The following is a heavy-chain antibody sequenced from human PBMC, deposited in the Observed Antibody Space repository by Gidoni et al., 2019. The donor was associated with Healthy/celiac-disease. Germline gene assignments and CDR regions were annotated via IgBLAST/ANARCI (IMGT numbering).Heavy chain of an antibody. CDR3: AREVDSGYEYFDY. V-gene: IGHV3-21*01. D-gene: IGHD5-12*01. CDR1: GFTFSSYS. CDR2: ISSSSSYI. Sequence: EVQLVESGGGLVKPGGSLRLSCAASGFTFSSYSMNWVRQAPGKGLEWVSSISSSSSYIYYADSVKGRFTISRDNAKNSLYLQMNSLRAEDTAVYYCAREVDSGYEYFDYWGQGTLVTVSS. J-gene: IGHJ4*02.